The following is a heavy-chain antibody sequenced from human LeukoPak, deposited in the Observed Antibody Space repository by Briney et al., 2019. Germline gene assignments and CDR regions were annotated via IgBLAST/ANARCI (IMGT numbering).Heavy chain of an antibody. CDR2: IHYSGNT. Sequence: SETLSLTCTVSGTTISSYYWSWIRQPTGKGLEWIGYIHYSGNTNYNPSLKSRVTISIDTSNNQFSLELSSVTAADTAVYYCALDTSGWSDDSFDIWGQGTTVTVS. J-gene: IGHJ3*02. V-gene: IGHV4-59*03. CDR3: ALDTSGWSDDSFDI. CDR1: GTTISSYY. D-gene: IGHD6-19*01.